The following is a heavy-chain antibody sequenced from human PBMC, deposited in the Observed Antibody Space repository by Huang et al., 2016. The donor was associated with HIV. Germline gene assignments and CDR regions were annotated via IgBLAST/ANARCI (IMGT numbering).Heavy chain of an antibody. D-gene: IGHD3-10*01. V-gene: IGHV4-39*01. Sequence: QLQLQESGPGLVKPSETLSLTCTVSGGSISSSSYYWGWIRQPPGKGLEWIGSFDYSGSTYDNPSLKSPVTISVDTSKNQFSLKLSSVTAADTAVYYCARHLWFGESGAWFDPWGQGTLVTVSS. CDR2: FDYSGST. J-gene: IGHJ5*02. CDR1: GGSISSSSYY. CDR3: ARHLWFGESGAWFDP.